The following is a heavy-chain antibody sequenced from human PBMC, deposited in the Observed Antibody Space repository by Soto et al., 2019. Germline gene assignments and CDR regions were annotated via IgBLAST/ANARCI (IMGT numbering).Heavy chain of an antibody. V-gene: IGHV4-30-4*01. CDR2: IFYSGDT. D-gene: IGHD1-7*01. CDR3: VGTGTTDDF. CDR1: GASVNTGDYY. Sequence: VQLQGSGPELLKPSQTLYLTCTVSGASVNTGDYYWSYIRQPPGKGLEWLGYIFYSGDTYYNPSLKSRATISLNPSRNQFSLTLTSVTDADTALYYCVGTGTTDDFWGQGTLVTVSS. J-gene: IGHJ1*01.